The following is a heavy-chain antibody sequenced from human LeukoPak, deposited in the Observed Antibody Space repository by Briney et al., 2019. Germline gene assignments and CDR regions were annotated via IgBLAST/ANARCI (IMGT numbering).Heavy chain of an antibody. CDR2: ISYDGSNK. Sequence: PGGSLRLSCAASGFTFSSYEMNWVRQAPGKGLEWVAVISYDGSNKYYADSVKGRFTISRDDSKNTLCLQMNSLRAEDTAVYYCASYCSGGSCYPYWSQGPLVTVSS. CDR3: ASYCSGGSCYPY. D-gene: IGHD2-15*01. CDR1: GFTFSSYE. J-gene: IGHJ4*02. V-gene: IGHV3-30*04.